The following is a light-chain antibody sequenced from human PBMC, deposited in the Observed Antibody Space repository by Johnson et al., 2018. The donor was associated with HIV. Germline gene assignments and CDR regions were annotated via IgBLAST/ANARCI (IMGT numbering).Light chain of an antibody. CDR1: NSNIGNNY. CDR3: ETWDSGLSGV. V-gene: IGLV1-51*01. CDR2: DNN. Sequence: QSVLTQPPSVSAAPGQKVTISCSGSNSNIGNNYVSWYQQLPGTAPKLLIYDNNKRPSGIPDRFSGSKSGTSATLGITGLQTGDEADYYCETWDSGLSGVFGTGTKVTVL. J-gene: IGLJ1*01.